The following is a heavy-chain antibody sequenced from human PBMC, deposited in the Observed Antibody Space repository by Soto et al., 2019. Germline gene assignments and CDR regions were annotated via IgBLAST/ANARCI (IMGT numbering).Heavy chain of an antibody. Sequence: SVKVSCKASGGTFSSFGISWVRQAPGQGLEWMGGIIPVFGRPNYAQRFRGRLTITADESTNTGYMELIDLRSEDTAVYFCAREPKQNYDSSPWNGGFDSWGPGTLVTVSS. CDR1: GGTFSSFG. V-gene: IGHV1-69*13. CDR2: IIPVFGRP. J-gene: IGHJ4*02. CDR3: AREPKQNYDSSPWNGGFDS. D-gene: IGHD3-22*01.